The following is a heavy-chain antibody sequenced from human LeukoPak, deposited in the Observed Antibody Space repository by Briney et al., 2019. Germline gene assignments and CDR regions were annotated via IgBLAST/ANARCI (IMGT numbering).Heavy chain of an antibody. CDR1: GASVGRGAHF. J-gene: IGHJ4*02. Sequence: SETLSLTCTVSGGSVSGASVGRGAHFWNWIPQAPGKGLEWIGYIYQSGSTYFNPSLKSRVSISIDTTKNQFSLKLSSVTATDTAVYYCARDSEFYDGSNYTYYFDLWGQGTLVTVSS. V-gene: IGHV4-30-2*01. D-gene: IGHD5-24*01. CDR2: IYQSGST. CDR3: ARDSEFYDGSNYTYYFDL.